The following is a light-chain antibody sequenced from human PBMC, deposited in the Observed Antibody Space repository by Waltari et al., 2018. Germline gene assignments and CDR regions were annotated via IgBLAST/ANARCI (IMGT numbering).Light chain of an antibody. CDR3: QSSDTSLSGWI. V-gene: IGLV1-40*01. CDR1: SSNIGAGSD. CDR2: GNN. J-gene: IGLJ2*01. Sequence: QSVLTKPPSVSGAPGQRVTISCTGSSSNIGAGSDVHRYQQLPGAAPNRLIFGNNNRPSGVPDRFSGSKSGTSASLAIAGLQVEDEATYFCQSSDTSLSGWIFGGGTKLIVL.